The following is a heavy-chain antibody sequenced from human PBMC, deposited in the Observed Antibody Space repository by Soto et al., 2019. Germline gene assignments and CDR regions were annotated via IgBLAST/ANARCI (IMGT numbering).Heavy chain of an antibody. CDR1: GGSFSGYY. CDR3: ARHNYYGSGTPHSRWFDP. J-gene: IGHJ5*02. Sequence: QVQLQQWGAGLLKPSETLSLTCAVYGGSFSGYYWSWIRQPPGQGLEWIGEINHSGSTNYNPSLTRRVIISVDTSKNQFSLKLSSGTAADTAVYYCARHNYYGSGTPHSRWFDPWGQGTLVTVSS. D-gene: IGHD3-10*01. V-gene: IGHV4-34*01. CDR2: INHSGST.